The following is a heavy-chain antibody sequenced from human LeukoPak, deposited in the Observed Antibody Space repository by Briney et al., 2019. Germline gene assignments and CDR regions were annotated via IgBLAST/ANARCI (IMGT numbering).Heavy chain of an antibody. D-gene: IGHD3-10*01. V-gene: IGHV3-23*01. CDR3: ARVNGGYYGSRIEDY. CDR2: ISGSGGST. J-gene: IGHJ4*02. CDR1: GFTFSNYA. Sequence: PGGSLRLSCAASGFTFSNYAMSWVRQAPGKGLEWVSGISGSGGSTNYADSVKGRFTISRDNAKNSLYLQMNSLRAEDTAVYYCARVNGGYYGSRIEDYWGQGTLVTVSS.